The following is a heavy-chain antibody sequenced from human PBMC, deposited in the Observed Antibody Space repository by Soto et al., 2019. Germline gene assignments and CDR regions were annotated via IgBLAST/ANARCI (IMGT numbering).Heavy chain of an antibody. J-gene: IGHJ6*02. Sequence: ASVKVSCKASGYTFTTYYIHWVRQAPGQGLEWMGMINPSSGGTNYAQKFQGRVTMTRDTSTSTVYVELRSLRSDDTAVYYCARDSIAARPGYYYYGMDVWGQGTTVTVSS. V-gene: IGHV1-46*01. CDR3: ARDSIAARPGYYYYGMDV. CDR1: GYTFTTYY. D-gene: IGHD6-6*01. CDR2: INPSSGGT.